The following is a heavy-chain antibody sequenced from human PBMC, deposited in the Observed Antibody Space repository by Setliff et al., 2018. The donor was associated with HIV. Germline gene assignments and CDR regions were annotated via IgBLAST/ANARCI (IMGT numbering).Heavy chain of an antibody. Sequence: GASVKVSCKASGYTFTGYYIHWVRQAPGQGLEWMGWINPNSGGTNYAQKFQGRVTMTRDTSISTAYMERSRLRSDDTAVYYCARDFLAEYYYDSSASDYWGQGTLVTVSS. V-gene: IGHV1-2*02. CDR1: GYTFTGYY. CDR3: ARDFLAEYYYDSSASDY. J-gene: IGHJ4*02. CDR2: INPNSGGT. D-gene: IGHD3-22*01.